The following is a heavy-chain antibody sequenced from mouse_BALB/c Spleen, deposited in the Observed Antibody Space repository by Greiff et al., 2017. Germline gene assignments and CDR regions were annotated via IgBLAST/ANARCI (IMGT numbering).Heavy chain of an antibody. V-gene: IGHV1-15*01. J-gene: IGHJ2*01. D-gene: IGHD3-3*01. Sequence: VQLQQSGAELVRPGASVTLSCKASGYTFTDYEMHWVEQTPVHGLEWIGAIDPETGGTAYNQKFKGKATLTADKSSSTAYMELRSLTSEDSAVYYCTREGTGYFDYWGQGTTLTVSS. CDR1: GYTFTDYE. CDR3: TREGTGYFDY. CDR2: IDPETGGT.